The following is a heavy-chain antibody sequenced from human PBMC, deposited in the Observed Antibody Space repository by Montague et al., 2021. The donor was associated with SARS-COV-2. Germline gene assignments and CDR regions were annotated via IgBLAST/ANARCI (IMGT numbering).Heavy chain of an antibody. CDR3: ARCSIGWSILDV. Sequence: SETLSLTCAVYGGSFSGYDWSWIRQSPGKGLEWIGEINHSGSTNYNPSLKSRVTISIDSSKNHFSLQLRSVTAADTAVYYCARCSIGWSILDVWGQGSTVTVSS. V-gene: IGHV4-34*01. J-gene: IGHJ6*02. CDR1: GGSFSGYD. CDR2: INHSGST. D-gene: IGHD6-19*01.